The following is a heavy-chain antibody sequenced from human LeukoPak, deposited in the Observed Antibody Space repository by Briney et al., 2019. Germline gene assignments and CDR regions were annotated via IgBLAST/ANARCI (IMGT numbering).Heavy chain of an antibody. D-gene: IGHD6-19*01. CDR2: IYYSGST. V-gene: IGHV4-59*01. CDR3: ARDQYVSSGWYTSHYGMDV. Sequence: SETLSLSCTVSGRSISSYYWSWIRQPPGKGLEWIGYIYYSGSTNYNPSLKSRVTISVDTSKNQFSLKLSSVTAADTAVYYCARDQYVSSGWYTSHYGMDVWGQGTTVTVSS. J-gene: IGHJ6*02. CDR1: GRSISSYY.